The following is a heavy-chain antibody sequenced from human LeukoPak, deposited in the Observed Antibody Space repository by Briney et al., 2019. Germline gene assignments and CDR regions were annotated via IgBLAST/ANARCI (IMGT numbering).Heavy chain of an antibody. D-gene: IGHD6-19*01. J-gene: IGHJ4*02. V-gene: IGHV3-74*03. Sequence: GGSLRLACAASGFTVSNEWTHWVRQAPGKGLVWVSRISSDGTNTLYADSVRGRFTTSRENAKNPLYLQMNSLRAEDTAVYYCARDPGIAVAGTDYWGQGTLVTVSS. CDR3: ARDPGIAVAGTDY. CDR2: ISSDGTNT. CDR1: GFTVSNEW.